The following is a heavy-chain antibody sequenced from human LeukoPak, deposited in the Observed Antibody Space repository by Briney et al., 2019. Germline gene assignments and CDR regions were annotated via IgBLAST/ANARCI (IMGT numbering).Heavy chain of an antibody. J-gene: IGHJ4*02. V-gene: IGHV4-34*01. CDR1: GGSFSGYY. D-gene: IGHD5-12*01. Sequence: SETLSLTCAVYGGSFSGYYWSWIRQPPGKGLEWIGEINHSGSTNYNPSLKSRVTISVDTSKNQFSLKLSSVTAADTAVYYCARSGYYYFDYWGQGTLVTVSS. CDR2: INHSGST. CDR3: ARSGYYYFDY.